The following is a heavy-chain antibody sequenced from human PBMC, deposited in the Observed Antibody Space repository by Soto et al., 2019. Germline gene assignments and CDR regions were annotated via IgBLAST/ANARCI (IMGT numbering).Heavy chain of an antibody. J-gene: IGHJ6*01. CDR3: ARDVIFRF. V-gene: IGHV3-11*04. D-gene: IGHD3-3*01. CDR2: ISGSGDAH. Sequence: PGGSLRFSCAASVFPFSDFCMSWVRQAPGKGLEWVSVISGSGDAHYYADSVKGRFTISRHNAKNSLYLQMNSLRAEDTAVYYCARDVIFRFWAPGTTVTLSS. CDR1: VFPFSDFC.